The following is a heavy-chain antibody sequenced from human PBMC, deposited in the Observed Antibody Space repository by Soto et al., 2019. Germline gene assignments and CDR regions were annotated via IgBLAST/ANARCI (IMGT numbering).Heavy chain of an antibody. CDR2: IIPIFGTA. V-gene: IGHV1-69*13. J-gene: IGHJ6*04. D-gene: IGHD6-19*01. Sequence: ASVKGSCKASGGTFSSYAISWVRQAPGQGLEWMGGIIPIFGTANYAQKFQGRVTITADESASTAYMELSSLRSEDTAVYYCAREARIAVVLLKAPGMDVWGKGTKVTV. CDR3: AREARIAVVLLKAPGMDV. CDR1: GGTFSSYA.